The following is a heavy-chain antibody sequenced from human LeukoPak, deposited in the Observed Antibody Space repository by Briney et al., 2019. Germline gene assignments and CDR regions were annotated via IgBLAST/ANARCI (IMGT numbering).Heavy chain of an antibody. CDR3: TTDQVGSSWPYYFDY. CDR1: GFTFSNAW. V-gene: IGHV3-15*01. Sequence: GGSLRLSCAASGFTFSNAWMSWVRQAPGKGLEWVGRIKSKTDGGTTDYAAPVKGRFTISRDVSKNTLYLQMNSLKTEDTAVYYCTTDQVGSSWPYYFDYWGQGTLVTVSS. CDR2: IKSKTDGGTT. D-gene: IGHD6-13*01. J-gene: IGHJ4*02.